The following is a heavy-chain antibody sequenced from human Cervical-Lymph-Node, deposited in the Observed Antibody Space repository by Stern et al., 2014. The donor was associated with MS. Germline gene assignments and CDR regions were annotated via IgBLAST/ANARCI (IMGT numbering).Heavy chain of an antibody. CDR2: IKEDESEK. D-gene: IGHD2-21*02. J-gene: IGHJ4*02. CDR1: GFTFSRYW. Sequence: EVQLVESGGGLVQPGGSLRLSCEASGFTFSRYWMSWVRQAPGKGLEWVANIKEDESEKYYVDSVKGRFTIFRDNAKNSLYLQMDSLRAEDTAVYYCVRDHCGGDCEFDYWGQGTLVTVSS. CDR3: VRDHCGGDCEFDY. V-gene: IGHV3-7*01.